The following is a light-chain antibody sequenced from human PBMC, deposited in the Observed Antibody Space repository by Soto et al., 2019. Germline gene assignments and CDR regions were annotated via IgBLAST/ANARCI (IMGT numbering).Light chain of an antibody. J-gene: IGLJ2*01. CDR3: SSYTSSSTLG. CDR1: SSDVGGYNY. CDR2: EVS. V-gene: IGLV2-14*01. Sequence: QSALTQPASLSGSPGQSITISCTGTSSDVGGYNYVSWYQHHPGKAPKVMIYEVSNRPSGISNRFSGSKAGNTASLTISGLQAEDEADYYCSSYTSSSTLGFGGGTKVTVL.